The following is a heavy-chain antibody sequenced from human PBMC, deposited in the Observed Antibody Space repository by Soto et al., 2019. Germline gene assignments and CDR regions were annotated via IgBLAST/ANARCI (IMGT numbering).Heavy chain of an antibody. D-gene: IGHD5-18*01. J-gene: IGHJ4*02. CDR1: GFTFSDYY. Sequence: QVQLVESGGGLGKPGGSLRLSCAASGFTFSDYYMTWLRQAPGKGLEWVSYISGSGTTIYYADSVKGRFTISRDNAKNSLYLQMKSLRVEDTAVYYCARGRYSYRVFGYWGQGTLVTVSS. V-gene: IGHV3-11*01. CDR3: ARGRYSYRVFGY. CDR2: ISGSGTTI.